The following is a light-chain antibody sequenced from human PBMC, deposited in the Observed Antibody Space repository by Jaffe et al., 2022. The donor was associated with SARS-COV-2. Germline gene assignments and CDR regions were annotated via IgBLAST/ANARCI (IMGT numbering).Light chain of an antibody. J-gene: IGLJ1*01. Sequence: QSALTQPPSASGSPGQSVTISCTGTSSDVGGYNYVSWYQQHPGKAPKLMIYEVSKRPSGVPDRFSGSKSGNTASLTVSGLQAEDEADYYCSSYAGSNIPWVFGTGTKVTVL. CDR2: EVS. CDR3: SSYAGSNIPWV. CDR1: SSDVGGYNY. V-gene: IGLV2-8*01.